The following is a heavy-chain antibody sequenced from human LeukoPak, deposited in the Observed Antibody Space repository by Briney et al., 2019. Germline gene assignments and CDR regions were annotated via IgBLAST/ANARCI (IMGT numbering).Heavy chain of an antibody. D-gene: IGHD6-19*01. Sequence: GGSLRLSCAVSGFIVSSNYMSWVRQAPGKALEWVSLIYSDGSTYYADSVKGRFTISRNNSKNTLYLQMNGLRAEDTALYYCARYLTGWSSAFDIWGQGTMVTVSS. CDR2: IYSDGST. J-gene: IGHJ3*02. V-gene: IGHV3-66*01. CDR3: ARYLTGWSSAFDI. CDR1: GFIVSSNY.